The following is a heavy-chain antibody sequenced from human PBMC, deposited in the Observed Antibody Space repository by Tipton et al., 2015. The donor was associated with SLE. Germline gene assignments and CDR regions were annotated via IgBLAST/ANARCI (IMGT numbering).Heavy chain of an antibody. CDR1: GASISSRAYY. J-gene: IGHJ4*02. D-gene: IGHD6-13*01. Sequence: TLSLTCIVSGASISSRAYYWGCIRQSPGKGLEWIGSAYDSGITYYSPSLKSRVTISVDTSNNQFSLELSSVTAADTAVYYCALSMTAASGPFDYWGQGILVTVS. CDR3: ALSMTAASGPFDY. V-gene: IGHV4-39*07. CDR2: AYDSGIT.